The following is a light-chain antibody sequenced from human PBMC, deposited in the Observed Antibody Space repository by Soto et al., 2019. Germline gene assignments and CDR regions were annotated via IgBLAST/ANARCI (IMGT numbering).Light chain of an antibody. CDR1: QSVGSY. J-gene: IGKJ4*01. Sequence: ETVLTQSPATLSLSPRERATLSCRASQSVGSYLAWYQQKPGQAPRLLIYDASNRATGIPARFSGSGSGTDFTLTISSLEPEDFAVYYCQQRSNWPRLTFGGGTKVEIK. CDR2: DAS. CDR3: QQRSNWPRLT. V-gene: IGKV3-11*01.